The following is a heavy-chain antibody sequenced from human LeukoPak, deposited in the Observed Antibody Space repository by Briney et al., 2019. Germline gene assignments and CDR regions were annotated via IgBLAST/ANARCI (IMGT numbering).Heavy chain of an antibody. CDR2: GHNTGNT. J-gene: IGHJ4*02. CDR1: GGSISSYY. D-gene: IGHD1-14*01. Sequence: SETLSLTCTVSGGSISSYYWSWIRQPPGKGLEWIGLGHNTGNTYYNPSLKSRVTISLDTSRNQFSLDLRSVTAADTAVYYCVRAFNGNTGDYWGQGTLVTVSS. CDR3: VRAFNGNTGDY. V-gene: IGHV4-4*08.